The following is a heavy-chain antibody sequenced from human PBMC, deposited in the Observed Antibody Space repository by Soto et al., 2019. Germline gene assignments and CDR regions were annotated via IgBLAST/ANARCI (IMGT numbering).Heavy chain of an antibody. CDR1: GGSFSGYY. V-gene: IGHV4-34*01. Sequence: QVQLQQWGAGLLKPSETLSLTCAVYGGSFSGYYWSWMRQPPGKGLEWIGEINHSGSTNYNPSLKSRVTISVDTSKKHFSLTLSSVTAADTAVYYCALTYDSSGYYYAKRPNWYFDLWGRGTLVTVSS. CDR2: INHSGST. D-gene: IGHD3-22*01. J-gene: IGHJ2*01. CDR3: ALTYDSSGYYYAKRPNWYFDL.